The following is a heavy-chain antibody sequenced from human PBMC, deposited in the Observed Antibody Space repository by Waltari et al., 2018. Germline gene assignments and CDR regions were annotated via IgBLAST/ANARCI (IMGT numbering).Heavy chain of an antibody. D-gene: IGHD2-15*01. CDR2: INPNSGGT. V-gene: IGHV1-2*02. CDR3: ARVPYCSGGSCYHNDY. J-gene: IGHJ4*02. CDR1: GYTFTGYY. Sequence: QVQLVQSGAEVKKPGASVKVSCKASGYTFTGYYMHWVRQAPGQGLEWMGWINPNSGGTNYAQKFQGRVTMTRDTSISTAYMELSRLRSDDTAVYYCARVPYCSGGSCYHNDYWGQGTLVTVSS.